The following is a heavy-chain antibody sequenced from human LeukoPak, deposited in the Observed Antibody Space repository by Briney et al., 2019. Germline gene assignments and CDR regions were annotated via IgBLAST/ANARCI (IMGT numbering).Heavy chain of an antibody. J-gene: IGHJ3*02. V-gene: IGHV3-7*01. CDR1: GFTFDDYA. CDR3: ARVGSSSWYGAFDI. D-gene: IGHD6-13*01. CDR2: IKQDGSEK. Sequence: GGSLRLSCAASGFTFDDYAMHWVRQAPGKGLEWVANIKQDGSEKYYVDSVKGRFTISRDNAKNSLYLQMNSLRAEDTAVYYCARVGSSSWYGAFDIWGQGTMVTVSS.